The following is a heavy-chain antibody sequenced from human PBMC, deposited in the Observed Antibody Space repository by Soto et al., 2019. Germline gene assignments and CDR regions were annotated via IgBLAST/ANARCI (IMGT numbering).Heavy chain of an antibody. J-gene: IGHJ4*02. CDR2: ISYDGSNK. D-gene: IGHD3-16*01. Sequence: QVQLLESGGGVVQPGRSLRLSCAAAGFTFSSYAMHWVRQAPGKGLEWVAVISYDGSNKYYADSVKGRFTISRDNSKNTLYLQMNSLRAEDTAVYYCARTTSGGADYWGQGTLVTVSS. CDR1: GFTFSSYA. V-gene: IGHV3-30-3*01. CDR3: ARTTSGGADY.